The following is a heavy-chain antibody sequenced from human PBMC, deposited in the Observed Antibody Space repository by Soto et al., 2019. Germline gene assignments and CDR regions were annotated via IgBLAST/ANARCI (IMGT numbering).Heavy chain of an antibody. CDR2: IYNDGSRT. D-gene: IGHD1-1*01. CDR1: GFAFSSFW. Sequence: GGSLRLSCAASGFAFSSFWMHWVRQIPGKGPVWVSRIYNDGSRTAYADPVKGRFTISRDNAKNTLYLQMSSLTVEDTAVYYCARDLSGETTPYFDLWGQGALVTVS. J-gene: IGHJ4*02. V-gene: IGHV3-74*01. CDR3: ARDLSGETTPYFDL.